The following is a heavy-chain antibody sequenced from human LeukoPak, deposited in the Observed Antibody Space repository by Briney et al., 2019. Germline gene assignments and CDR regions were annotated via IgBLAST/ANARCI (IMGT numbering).Heavy chain of an antibody. CDR2: IYYSGST. Sequence: SETLSLTCNVSSGSISTYYWTWIRQPPGKGLEWIGYIYYSGSTNYNPSLKSRVTISIDTSKNQFSLKLSSVTAADTAVYYCAKYSSGWLIDSWGQGTLVTVSS. V-gene: IGHV4-59*01. J-gene: IGHJ4*02. CDR1: SGSISTYY. D-gene: IGHD6-19*01. CDR3: AKYSSGWLIDS.